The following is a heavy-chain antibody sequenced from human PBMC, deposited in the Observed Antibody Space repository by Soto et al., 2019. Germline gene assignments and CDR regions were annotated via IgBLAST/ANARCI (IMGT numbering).Heavy chain of an antibody. J-gene: IGHJ6*02. CDR3: ADTYYDFWSGYSYYYYYGMDV. CDR1: GGTFSSYA. Sequence: SVKVSCKASGGTFSSYAISWVRQAPGQGLEWMGGIIPIFGTANYAQKFQGRVTITADKSTSTAYMELSSPRSEDTAVYYCADTYYDFWSGYSYYYYYGMDVWGQGTTVTVSS. CDR2: IIPIFGTA. V-gene: IGHV1-69*06. D-gene: IGHD3-3*01.